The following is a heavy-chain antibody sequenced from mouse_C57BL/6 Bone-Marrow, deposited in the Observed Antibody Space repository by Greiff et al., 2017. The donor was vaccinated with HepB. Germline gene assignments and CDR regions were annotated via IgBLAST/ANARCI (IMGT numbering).Heavy chain of an antibody. Sequence: VQLQPSGAELVRPGASVTLSCKASGYTFTVYEMHWVKLTPVHGLEWIGAIDPETGGTAYNQKFKGKAILTADKSSSTAYMELRSLTSEDSAVYYCTRLGYYYAMDYWGQGTSVTVSS. CDR2: IDPETGGT. V-gene: IGHV1-15*01. CDR1: GYTFTVYE. D-gene: IGHD2-14*01. J-gene: IGHJ4*01. CDR3: TRLGYYYAMDY.